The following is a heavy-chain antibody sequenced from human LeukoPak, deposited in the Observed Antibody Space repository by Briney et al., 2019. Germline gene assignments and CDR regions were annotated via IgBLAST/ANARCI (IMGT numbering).Heavy chain of an antibody. CDR2: IYYDGSNK. V-gene: IGHV3-33*01. J-gene: IGHJ4*02. D-gene: IGHD4-11*01. CDR3: ARDKTSNYGALDY. Sequence: GGSLRLSCGASGFTFSSYGMHWVRQAPGKGLEWVAVIYYDGSNKYYADSVKGRFTISRDNSKNTLYLQMNSLRAEDTAVYYCARDKTSNYGALDYWGQGTLVTVSS. CDR1: GFTFSSYG.